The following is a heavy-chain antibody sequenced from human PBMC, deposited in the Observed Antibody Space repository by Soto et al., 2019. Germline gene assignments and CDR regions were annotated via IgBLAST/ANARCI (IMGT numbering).Heavy chain of an antibody. CDR3: VFADLVGRGNYYYGMDV. Sequence: SETLSLTCAVSGYSISSGYYWGWIRQPPGKGLEWIGSIYYSGSTYYNPSLKSRVTISVDTSKNQFSLKLSSVTAADTAVYYCVFADLVGRGNYYYGMDVWGQGTTVTVSS. J-gene: IGHJ6*02. D-gene: IGHD2-15*01. CDR1: GYSISSGYY. CDR2: IYYSGST. V-gene: IGHV4-38-2*01.